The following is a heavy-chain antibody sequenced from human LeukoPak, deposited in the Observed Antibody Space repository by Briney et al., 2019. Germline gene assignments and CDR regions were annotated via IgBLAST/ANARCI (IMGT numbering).Heavy chain of an antibody. Sequence: GGSLRLSCAASGFTFSSYSMNWVRQAPGKGLEWVSSISSSSSYIYYADSVKGRFTISRDNAKNSLYLQMNRLRAEGTAVYYCARDHLYYYYMDVWGKGTTVTVSS. CDR2: ISSSSSYI. CDR3: ARDHLYYYYMDV. CDR1: GFTFSSYS. J-gene: IGHJ6*03. V-gene: IGHV3-21*01.